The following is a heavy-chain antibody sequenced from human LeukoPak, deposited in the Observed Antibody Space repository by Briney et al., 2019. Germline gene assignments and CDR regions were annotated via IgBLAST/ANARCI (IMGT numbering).Heavy chain of an antibody. Sequence: SETLSLTCTVSGGSISTYYWSWIRQPPGEGLEWIGYIYYSVSTDYNPSLKSRVTISVDTSKNQFSLKLSSVTAADTAVYYCARHLSSGWFHFDYWGQGTLVTVSS. V-gene: IGHV4-59*08. CDR1: GGSISTYY. CDR2: IYYSVST. CDR3: ARHLSSGWFHFDY. D-gene: IGHD6-19*01. J-gene: IGHJ4*02.